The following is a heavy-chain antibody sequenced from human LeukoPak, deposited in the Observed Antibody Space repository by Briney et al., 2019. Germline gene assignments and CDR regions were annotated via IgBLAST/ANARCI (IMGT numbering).Heavy chain of an antibody. J-gene: IGHJ4*02. V-gene: IGHV3-21*01. D-gene: IGHD3-22*01. CDR2: ISSSSSYI. Sequence: PGGSLRLSCAASGFTFSSYSMNWVRQAPGKGLEWVSSISSSSSYIYYADSVKGRFTISRDNAKNSLYLQMNSLRAEDTAVYYCARDHFMTAHYDSSGPIDYWGQGTLVTVSS. CDR1: GFTFSSYS. CDR3: ARDHFMTAHYDSSGPIDY.